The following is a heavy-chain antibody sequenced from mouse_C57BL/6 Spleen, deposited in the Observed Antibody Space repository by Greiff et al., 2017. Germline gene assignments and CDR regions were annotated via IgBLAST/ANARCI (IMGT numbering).Heavy chain of an antibody. V-gene: IGHV7-3*01. Sequence: EVKVEESGGGLVQPGGSLSLSCAASGFTFTDYYMSWVRQPPGKALEWLGFIRNKANGYTTEYSASVKGRFTISRDNSQSILYLQMNALRAEDSATYYCARYAGNPYYYAMDYWGQGTSVTVSS. CDR1: GFTFTDYY. J-gene: IGHJ4*01. CDR2: IRNKANGYTT. D-gene: IGHD2-1*01. CDR3: ARYAGNPYYYAMDY.